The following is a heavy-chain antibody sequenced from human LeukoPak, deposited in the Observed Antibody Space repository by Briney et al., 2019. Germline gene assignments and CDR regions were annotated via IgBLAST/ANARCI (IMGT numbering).Heavy chain of an antibody. Sequence: GGSLRLSCAASGFTFSSYAMSWVRQAPGKGLEWVSAISGSGGSTYYADSVKGRFTISRDNSKNTLYLQMNSLKTEDTAVYYCTSYYYDSSGYLLAVYWGQGTLVTVSS. V-gene: IGHV3-23*01. J-gene: IGHJ4*02. CDR2: ISGSGGST. D-gene: IGHD3-22*01. CDR1: GFTFSSYA. CDR3: TSYYYDSSGYLLAVY.